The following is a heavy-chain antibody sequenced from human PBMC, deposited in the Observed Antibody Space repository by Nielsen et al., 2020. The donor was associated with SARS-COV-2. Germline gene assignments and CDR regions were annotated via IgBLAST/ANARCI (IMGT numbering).Heavy chain of an antibody. CDR2: IYHSGST. V-gene: IGHV4-4*02. CDR3: ARGYSYGAPYFDY. D-gene: IGHD5-18*01. CDR1: GGSISSSNW. J-gene: IGHJ4*02. Sequence: GSLRLSCAVSGGSISSSNWWSWVRQPPEKGLEWIGEIYHSGSTNYNPSLKSRVTISVDTSKNQFSLKLSSVTAADTAVYYCARGYSYGAPYFDYWGQGTLVTVSS.